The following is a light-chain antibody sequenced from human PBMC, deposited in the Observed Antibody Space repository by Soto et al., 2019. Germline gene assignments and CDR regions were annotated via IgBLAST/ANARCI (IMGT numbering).Light chain of an antibody. CDR1: QSVSSSY. CDR3: QQYDSSPRT. J-gene: IGKJ1*01. CDR2: GAS. Sequence: EIVLTHSPGTLSLYPGERATLSCRASQSVSSSYLAWYQQKPGQAPRLLMYGASSRATGIPDRFSGSGSGTDFTLTISRLEPEDFAVYYCQQYDSSPRTFGQGTKV. V-gene: IGKV3-20*01.